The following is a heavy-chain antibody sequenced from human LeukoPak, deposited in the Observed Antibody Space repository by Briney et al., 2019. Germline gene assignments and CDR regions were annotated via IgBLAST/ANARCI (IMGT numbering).Heavy chain of an antibody. CDR1: GFTFSSYG. Sequence: GGSLRLSCTASGFTFSSYGMHWVRQAPGKGLEWVSAISGSGGSTYYADSVKGRFTISRDNSKNTLYLQMNSLRAEDTAVYYCAKEARLGVVVVPAAIHANSDYWGQGTLVTVSS. D-gene: IGHD2-2*01. CDR2: ISGSGGST. CDR3: AKEARLGVVVVPAAIHANSDY. V-gene: IGHV3-23*01. J-gene: IGHJ4*02.